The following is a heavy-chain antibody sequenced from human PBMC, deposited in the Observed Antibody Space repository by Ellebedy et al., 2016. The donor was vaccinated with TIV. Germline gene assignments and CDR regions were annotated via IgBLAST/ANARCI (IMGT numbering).Heavy chain of an antibody. CDR3: ARAHRGWFDP. D-gene: IGHD1-14*01. J-gene: IGHJ5*02. CDR1: GFTVSSNY. CDR2: IYSSGGT. Sequence: GGSLRLSCAASGFTVSSNYMSWVRQAPGRGLEWVSTIYSSGGTYYAGSVKGRFTISRENAKNSLYLQMNSLRAGDTAVYYCARAHRGWFDPWGQGTLVTVSS. V-gene: IGHV3-53*01.